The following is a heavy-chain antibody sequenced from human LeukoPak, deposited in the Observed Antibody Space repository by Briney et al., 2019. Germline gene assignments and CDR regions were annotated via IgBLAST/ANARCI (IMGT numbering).Heavy chain of an antibody. CDR1: GGSISSYY. J-gene: IGHJ4*02. CDR3: ARARGSGSYSHFDY. Sequence: SETLSLTCIVSGGSISSYYWSWIRQPPGKGLEWIGEINHSGSTNYNPSLKSRVTISVDTSKNQFSLKLSSVTAADTAVYYCARARGSGSYSHFDYWGQGTLVTVSS. D-gene: IGHD3-10*01. V-gene: IGHV4-34*01. CDR2: INHSGST.